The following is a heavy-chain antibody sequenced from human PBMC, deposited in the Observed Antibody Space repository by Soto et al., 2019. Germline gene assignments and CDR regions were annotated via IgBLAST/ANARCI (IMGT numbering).Heavy chain of an antibody. D-gene: IGHD6-19*01. CDR3: VRQSSGRVVLPFDY. J-gene: IGHJ4*02. V-gene: IGHV4-59*01. CDR1: DGSISGYF. Sequence: NPSETLSLTCTVSDGSISGYFWSWIRQPPGKGLEWIGYIYYSGSTNYNPSLKSRVAISLDTSKNQFSLKLNSVTAADTAVYYCVRQSSGRVVLPFDYWGQGILVTVSS. CDR2: IYYSGST.